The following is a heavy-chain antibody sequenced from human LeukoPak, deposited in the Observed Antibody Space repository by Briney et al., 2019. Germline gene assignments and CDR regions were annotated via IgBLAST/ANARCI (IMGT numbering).Heavy chain of an antibody. CDR2: IYYSGST. CDR1: GGSISSGGYY. CDR3: ARCSSSFYYYYYMDV. V-gene: IGHV4-31*03. D-gene: IGHD6-6*01. Sequence: SETLSLTCTVSGGSISSGGYYWSWIRQHPGKGLEWIGYIYYSGSTYYNPPLKSRVTISVDTSKNQFSLKLSSVTAADTAVYYCARCSSSFYYYYYMDVWGKGTTVTVSS. J-gene: IGHJ6*03.